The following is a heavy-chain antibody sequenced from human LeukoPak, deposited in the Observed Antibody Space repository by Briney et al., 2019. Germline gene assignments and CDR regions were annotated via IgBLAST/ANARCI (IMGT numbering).Heavy chain of an antibody. CDR3: AKSASSDWDWFDP. J-gene: IGHJ5*02. Sequence: GGSLRLSCAASGFNFRSYAMNWVRQAPGKGLEWVSNIGGSGDRTHYADSVKGRFAISRDNSKNTMSLQMNSLTAEDTAVYYCAKSASSDWDWFDPWGQGTLVTVSS. CDR2: IGGSGDRT. V-gene: IGHV3-23*01. CDR1: GFNFRSYA. D-gene: IGHD6-25*01.